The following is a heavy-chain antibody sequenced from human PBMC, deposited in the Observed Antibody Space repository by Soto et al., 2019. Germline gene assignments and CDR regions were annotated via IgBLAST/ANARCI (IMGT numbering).Heavy chain of an antibody. J-gene: IGHJ4*02. CDR2: ISGSSGST. V-gene: IGHV3-23*01. CDR1: GFTFSRYD. D-gene: IGHD4-4*01. Sequence: GGSLRLSCAASGFTFSRYDMSWVRQAPGKGLEWVSGISGSSGSTYYANSVKGRFTISRDNSKNTLFLQMNSLTAEDTAIYYCTKEMTAVTTFDYWGQGTLVTVSS. CDR3: TKEMTAVTTFDY.